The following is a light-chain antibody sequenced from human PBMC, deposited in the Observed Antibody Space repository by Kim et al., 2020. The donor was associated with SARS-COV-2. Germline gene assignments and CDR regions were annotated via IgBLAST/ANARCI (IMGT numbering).Light chain of an antibody. J-gene: IGKJ2*01. CDR3: QQRSNWPYT. V-gene: IGKV3-11*01. Sequence: SMSPVERATLSCRASQSVSSYLACYQQKPGQAPRLLISDASSRATGIPARLSGSGSGTYFTLTISSLEPEDFTVYNCQQRSNWPYTFGQGTKLEI. CDR1: QSVSSY. CDR2: DAS.